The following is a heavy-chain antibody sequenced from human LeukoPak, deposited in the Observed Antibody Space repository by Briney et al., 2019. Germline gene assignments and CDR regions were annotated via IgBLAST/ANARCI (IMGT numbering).Heavy chain of an antibody. CDR3: ARPFGVVKAYFDY. CDR2: ISSSSSYI. Sequence: GGSLRLSCAASGFTFSSYSMNWVRQAPGKGLEWVSSISSSSSYIYYADSVKGRFTISRGNAKNSLYLQMNSLRAEDTAVYYCARPFGVVKAYFDYWGQGTLVTVSS. D-gene: IGHD3-3*01. CDR1: GFTFSSYS. J-gene: IGHJ4*02. V-gene: IGHV3-21*01.